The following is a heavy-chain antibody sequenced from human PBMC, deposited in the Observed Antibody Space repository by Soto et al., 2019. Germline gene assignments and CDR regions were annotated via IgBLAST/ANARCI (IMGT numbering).Heavy chain of an antibody. D-gene: IGHD2-2*01. CDR2: IIPIFGTA. Sequence: ASVKVSCKASGGTFSSYAISWVRQAPGQGLEWMGGIIPIFGTANYAQKFQGRVTITADESTSTAYMELSSLRSEDTAVYYCARISSTSCYVGGLLYRYYYYGMDVWGQGTTVTVSS. CDR3: ARISSTSCYVGGLLYRYYYYGMDV. CDR1: GGTFSSYA. V-gene: IGHV1-69*13. J-gene: IGHJ6*02.